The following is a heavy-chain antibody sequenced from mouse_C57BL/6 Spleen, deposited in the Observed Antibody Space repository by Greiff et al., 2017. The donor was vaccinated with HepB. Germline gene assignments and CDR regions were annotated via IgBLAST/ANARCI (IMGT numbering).Heavy chain of an antibody. D-gene: IGHD2-4*01. CDR2: IYPGDGDT. V-gene: IGHV1-82*01. CDR3: AIYDYDGGY. J-gene: IGHJ2*01. Sequence: QVQLQQSGPELVKPGASVKISCKASGYAFSSSWMNWVKQRPGKGLEWIGRIYPGDGDTNYNGKFKGKATLTADKSSSTAYMQLSSLTSEDSAVYFCAIYDYDGGYWGQGTTLTVSS. CDR1: GYAFSSSW.